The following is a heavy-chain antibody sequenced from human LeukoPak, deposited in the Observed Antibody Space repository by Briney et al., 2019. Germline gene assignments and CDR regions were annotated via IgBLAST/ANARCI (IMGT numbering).Heavy chain of an antibody. CDR3: AREGYCTNGVCHAGYYFDY. V-gene: IGHV4-59*01. D-gene: IGHD2-8*01. J-gene: IGHJ4*02. CDR2: IYYSGST. Sequence: ASETLSLTCTVSGGSISSYYWSWIRQPPGKGLEWIGYIYYSGSTNYNPSLKSRVTISVDTSKNQFSLKLSSVTAADTAVYYCAREGYCTNGVCHAGYYFDYWGQGTLVTVSS. CDR1: GGSISSYY.